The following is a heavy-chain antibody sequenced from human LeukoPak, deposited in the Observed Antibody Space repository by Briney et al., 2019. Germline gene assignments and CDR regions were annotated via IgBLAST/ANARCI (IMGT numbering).Heavy chain of an antibody. J-gene: IGHJ4*02. Sequence: GGSLRLSCAASGFTFSSYSMNWVRQAPGKGLEWVSSISSSSYIYYADSVKGRFTISRDNAKNSLYLQMNSLRAEDTAVYYCAGDPGSGYEVYWGQGTLVTVSS. V-gene: IGHV3-21*01. D-gene: IGHD5-12*01. CDR3: AGDPGSGYEVY. CDR2: ISSSSYI. CDR1: GFTFSSYS.